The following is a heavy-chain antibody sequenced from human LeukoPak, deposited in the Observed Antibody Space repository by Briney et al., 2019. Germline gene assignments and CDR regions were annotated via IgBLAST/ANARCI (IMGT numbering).Heavy chain of an antibody. D-gene: IGHD3-22*01. CDR2: ISHSGST. Sequence: SETLSLTCAVYGGSFSDYFWSWIRQPPGKGLEWIGEISHSGSTTYNPSLRSRVTISGDTSKKQFSLKLSSVTAADTAVYYCVTYYYGSSAPRRNYWGQGILVTVSS. CDR1: GGSFSDYF. V-gene: IGHV4-34*01. CDR3: VTYYYGSSAPRRNY. J-gene: IGHJ4*02.